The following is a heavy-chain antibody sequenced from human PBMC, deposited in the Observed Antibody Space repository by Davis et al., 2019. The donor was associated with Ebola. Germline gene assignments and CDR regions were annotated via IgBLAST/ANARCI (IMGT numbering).Heavy chain of an antibody. V-gene: IGHV1-2*02. Sequence: ASVKVSCKASGYTFTGYYMHWVRQAPGQGLEWMGWINPNSGGTNYAQKFQGRVTMTRDTSISTAYMELSRLRSDDTAVYYCARGPRYCSSTSCYLFDYWGQGTLVTVSS. D-gene: IGHD2-2*01. CDR3: ARGPRYCSSTSCYLFDY. J-gene: IGHJ4*02. CDR2: INPNSGGT. CDR1: GYTFTGYY.